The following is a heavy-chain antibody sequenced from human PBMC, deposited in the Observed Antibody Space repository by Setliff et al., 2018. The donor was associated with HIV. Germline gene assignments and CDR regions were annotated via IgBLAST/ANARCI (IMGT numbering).Heavy chain of an antibody. CDR2: IIPFFHSQ. V-gene: IGHV1-69*13. J-gene: IGHJ6*02. Sequence: VASVKVSCKAFGGTFSSYAFSWVREAPGQGLEWMGGIIPFFHSQNYAQRFQGRLTITADEFTTTAYMELGSLTPEDTAIYFCATRPVAGNVWKAHYYGMDVWGQGTTVTVSS. D-gene: IGHD6-19*01. CDR3: ATRPVAGNVWKAHYYGMDV. CDR1: GGTFSSYA.